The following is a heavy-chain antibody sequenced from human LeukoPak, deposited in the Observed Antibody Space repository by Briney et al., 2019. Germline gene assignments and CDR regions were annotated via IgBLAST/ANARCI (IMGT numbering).Heavy chain of an antibody. J-gene: IGHJ6*03. CDR3: AREPYGSGSFRTDYYYMDV. CDR2: INPSSGGT. D-gene: IGHD3-10*01. V-gene: IGHV1-2*02. Sequence: ASVKVSCKASGYTFTDYYMHWVRQAPGQGLEWMGWINPSSGGTNYAQKFQGRVTVTRDTSISTAYMDLSRLRSDDTAVYYYAREPYGSGSFRTDYYYMDVWGKGTTVTISS. CDR1: GYTFTDYY.